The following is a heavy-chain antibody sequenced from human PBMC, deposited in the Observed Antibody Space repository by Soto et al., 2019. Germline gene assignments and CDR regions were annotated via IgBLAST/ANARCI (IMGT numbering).Heavy chain of an antibody. V-gene: IGHV3-23*01. Sequence: EVQLLESGGGLVQPGGSLRLSCAASGFTFSSYAMNWVRQAPGKGLEWVSVISGSGGSTYYADSVKGRFTISRDNSKNALDPHMNSRRAAHTAVDSCGNRAYGSDFDHWGQGSLVTVSS. CDR3: GNRAYGSDFDH. CDR1: GFTFSSYA. D-gene: IGHD3-10*01. J-gene: IGHJ4*02. CDR2: ISGSGGST.